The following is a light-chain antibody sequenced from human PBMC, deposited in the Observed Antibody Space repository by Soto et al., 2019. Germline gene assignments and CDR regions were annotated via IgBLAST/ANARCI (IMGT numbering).Light chain of an antibody. Sequence: QPVLTQSPSASASLGASVKVTCTLSSGHSNYAIAWHQQQPEKGPRYLMKLNSDGSHTKGDGIPDRFSGSSSGAERYLTISSLQSDDEADYYCQTGGTGIVVFGGGTKLTVL. CDR1: SGHSNYA. J-gene: IGLJ2*01. CDR3: QTGGTGIVV. V-gene: IGLV4-69*01. CDR2: LNSDGSH.